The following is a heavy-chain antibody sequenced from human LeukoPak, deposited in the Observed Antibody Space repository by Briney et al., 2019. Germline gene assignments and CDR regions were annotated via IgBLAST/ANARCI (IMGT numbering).Heavy chain of an antibody. Sequence: SETLSLTCAVSGGSISSGGYSWSWIRQPPGKGLEWIGYIYHSGSTNYNPSLKSRVTISVDTSKNQFSLKLSSETAADTAVYYCARDELSWFDPWGQGTLVTVSS. CDR2: IYHSGST. CDR3: ARDELSWFDP. J-gene: IGHJ5*02. D-gene: IGHD1-7*01. CDR1: GGSISSGGYS. V-gene: IGHV4-30-2*01.